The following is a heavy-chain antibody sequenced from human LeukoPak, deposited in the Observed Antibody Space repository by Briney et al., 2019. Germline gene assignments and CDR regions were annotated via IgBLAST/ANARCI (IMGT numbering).Heavy chain of an antibody. CDR2: ISGSGGST. CDR3: ATGRRDGYNSFDY. V-gene: IGHV3-23*01. D-gene: IGHD5-24*01. Sequence: QPGESLRLSCAAPGFTFSSYGRNWVRQAPGKGLDWVSAISGSGGSTYYVDSVKGRFTISRDNSKNTLYLQKNTLRAEATGAYYCATGRRDGYNSFDYWGQGTLVTVSS. CDR1: GFTFSSYG. J-gene: IGHJ4*02.